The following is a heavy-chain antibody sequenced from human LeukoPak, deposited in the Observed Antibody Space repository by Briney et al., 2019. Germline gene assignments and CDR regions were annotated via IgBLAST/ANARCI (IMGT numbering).Heavy chain of an antibody. CDR1: GGSISSYY. V-gene: IGHV4-4*07. D-gene: IGHD3-10*01. Sequence: SETLSLTCTVSGGSISSYYWSWIRQPAGKGLEWIGRIYTSGSTNYNPSLKSRVTMSVDTSKNQFSLKLSSVTAADTAVYYCARDSYYTRYYYYYMDVWGKGTTVTVSS. CDR2: IYTSGST. J-gene: IGHJ6*03. CDR3: ARDSYYTRYYYYYMDV.